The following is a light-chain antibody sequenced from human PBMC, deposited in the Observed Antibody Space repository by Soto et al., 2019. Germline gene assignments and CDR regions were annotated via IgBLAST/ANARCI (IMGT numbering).Light chain of an antibody. CDR2: GAS. V-gene: IGKV3-20*01. CDR3: QLYGGSHMFS. Sequence: EIVLTQSPGTLSLSPGVRATLSCRASQSVSSSYLAWYQQKPGQAPRLLIYGASSRATGIPDRFSGSGSGTDFTLTISRLEPEDFAVYYCQLYGGSHMFSFGQGTKLQIK. J-gene: IGKJ2*01. CDR1: QSVSSSY.